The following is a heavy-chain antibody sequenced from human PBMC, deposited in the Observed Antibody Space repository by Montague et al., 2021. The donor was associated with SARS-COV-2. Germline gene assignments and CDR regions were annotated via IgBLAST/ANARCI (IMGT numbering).Heavy chain of an antibody. V-gene: IGHV4-39*01. CDR1: GGSISSSLYY. CDR3: ASSYSYGSGSYFYNYYMDV. Sequence: SETLSLTCTVSGGSISSSLYYWGRLRQPGGRRLEWVGSIYYSDSTYFTXXLKSRPTISVDSSENQFSLRLCSVTAADTAVYYCASSYSYGSGSYFYNYYMDVWGKGTTVTVSS. J-gene: IGHJ6*03. CDR2: IYYSDST. D-gene: IGHD3-10*01.